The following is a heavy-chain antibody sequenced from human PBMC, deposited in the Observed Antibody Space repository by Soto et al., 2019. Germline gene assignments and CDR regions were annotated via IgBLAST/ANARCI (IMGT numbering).Heavy chain of an antibody. V-gene: IGHV1-2*04. J-gene: IGHJ3*02. D-gene: IGHD3-16*01. Sequence: GESLKISCKGSGYTFTGYYMHWVRQAPGQGLEWMGWINPNSGGTNYAQKFQGWVTMTRDTSISTAYMELSRLRSDDTAVYYCARERLGLGGAFDIWGQGTMVTVSS. CDR2: INPNSGGT. CDR1: GYTFTGYY. CDR3: ARERLGLGGAFDI.